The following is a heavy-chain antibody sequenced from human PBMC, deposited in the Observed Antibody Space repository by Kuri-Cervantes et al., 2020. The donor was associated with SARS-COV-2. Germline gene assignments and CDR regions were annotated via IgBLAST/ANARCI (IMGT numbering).Heavy chain of an antibody. D-gene: IGHD3-22*01. CDR2: IYTGGDT. J-gene: IGHJ5*02. V-gene: IGHV3-53*01. Sequence: GESLKISCAASGIIVNSNYMSWVRQAPGKGLEWVSIIYTGGDTYYADSVKGRFTIARDISKNTLYLQLNSLKNEDTAVYYCARVTVTMIVGGYWFDLWGQGTLVTVSS. CDR3: ARVTVTMIVGGYWFDL. CDR1: GIIVNSNY.